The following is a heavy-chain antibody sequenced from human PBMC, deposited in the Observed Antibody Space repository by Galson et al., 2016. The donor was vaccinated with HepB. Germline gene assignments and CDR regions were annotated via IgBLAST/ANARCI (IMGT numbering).Heavy chain of an antibody. CDR3: ASQTTGTASFDY. V-gene: IGHV3-66*04. J-gene: IGHJ4*02. Sequence: SLRLSCAASGFTVSSNYINWVRQAPGTGLEWVSIIYSGGSTYYADSVRGRFIISRDNSKNTVYLQVNSLRAEDTAVYYCASQTTGTASFDYWGQGTLVTVSS. D-gene: IGHD4-17*01. CDR2: IYSGGST. CDR1: GFTVSSNY.